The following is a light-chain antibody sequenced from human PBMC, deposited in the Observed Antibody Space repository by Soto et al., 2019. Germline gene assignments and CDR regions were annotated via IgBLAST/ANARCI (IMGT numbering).Light chain of an antibody. CDR3: ALYVGSGIHWV. CDR2: NTN. CDR1: SGSVSTRNY. J-gene: IGLJ3*02. Sequence: QAVVTQEPSFSVSPGGTVTLTCGLTSGSVSTRNYPSWYQQIPGQAPRTLIYNTNTRSSGVPDRFSGSILGNKAALTITGVQAEDESDYYCALYVGSGIHWVFGGGTKLTVL. V-gene: IGLV8-61*01.